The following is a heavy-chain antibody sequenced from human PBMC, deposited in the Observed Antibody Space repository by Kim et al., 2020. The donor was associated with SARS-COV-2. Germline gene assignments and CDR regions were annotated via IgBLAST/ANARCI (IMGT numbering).Heavy chain of an antibody. Sequence: GGSLRLSCAASGFTFSSYGMHWVRQAPGKGLEWVAGIWYDGSNKYYADSVKGRFTISRDNSKNTLYLQMNSLRAEDTAVYYCARDPVLLWFGELTPPYYYYGVDVWGQGTTVTVSS. CDR2: IWYDGSNK. D-gene: IGHD3-10*01. CDR1: GFTFSSYG. J-gene: IGHJ6*02. CDR3: ARDPVLLWFGELTPPYYYYGVDV. V-gene: IGHV3-33*01.